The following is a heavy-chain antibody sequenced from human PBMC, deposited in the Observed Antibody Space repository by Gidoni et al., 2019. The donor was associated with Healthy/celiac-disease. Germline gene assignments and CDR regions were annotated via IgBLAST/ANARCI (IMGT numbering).Heavy chain of an antibody. CDR1: GFTFSSYG. CDR3: VLSSSWRGPFDY. Sequence: QVQLVESGGGVVQPGRSLRLSCAASGFTFSSYGMHWVRQAPGKGLEWVAVIWYDGSNKYYADSVKGRFTISRDNSKNTLYLQMNSLRAEDTAVYYCVLSSSWRGPFDYWGQGTLVTVSS. CDR2: IWYDGSNK. D-gene: IGHD6-13*01. V-gene: IGHV3-33*01. J-gene: IGHJ4*02.